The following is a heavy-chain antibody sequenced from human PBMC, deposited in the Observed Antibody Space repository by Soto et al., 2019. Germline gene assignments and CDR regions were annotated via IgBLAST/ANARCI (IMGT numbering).Heavy chain of an antibody. CDR3: ARVLRTDAIDI. D-gene: IGHD3-3*01. V-gene: IGHV4-30-2*01. Sequence: SETLSLTCAVSGGSISSGGYSWSWIRQPPGKGLEWIGYIYHSGSTYYNPSLKSRVTISVDKTKNQFSLKLSSVTAADTAVYYFARVLRTDAIDIWGQGTMVTVSS. J-gene: IGHJ3*02. CDR2: IYHSGST. CDR1: GGSISSGGYS.